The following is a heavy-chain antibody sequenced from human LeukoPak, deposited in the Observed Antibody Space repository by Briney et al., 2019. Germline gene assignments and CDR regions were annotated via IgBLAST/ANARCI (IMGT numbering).Heavy chain of an antibody. CDR1: GFTFSSYA. J-gene: IGHJ4*02. CDR3: AKDHPGGIGGLSFDY. V-gene: IGHV3-23*01. D-gene: IGHD1-14*01. CDR2: ISGSGGST. Sequence: HPGGSLRLSCAASGFTFSSYAMSGVRQAPGKGLEGVSAISGSGGSTYYADSVKGRFTISRDNSKNTLYLQMYSLRAEDTAVYYCAKDHPGGIGGLSFDYWGQGTLVTVSS.